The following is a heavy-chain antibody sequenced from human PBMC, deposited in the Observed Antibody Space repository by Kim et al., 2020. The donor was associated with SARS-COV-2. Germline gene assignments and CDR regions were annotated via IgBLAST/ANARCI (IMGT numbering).Heavy chain of an antibody. V-gene: IGHV3-33*01. J-gene: IGHJ4*02. Sequence: VGSLRLSCAASGFTFSSYGMHWVRQAPGKGLEWVAVIWYDGSNKYYADSVKGRFTISRDNSKNTLYLQMNSLRAEDTAVYYCARESVNYDSSGYSAGFDYWGQGTLVTVSS. CDR2: IWYDGSNK. CDR1: GFTFSSYG. CDR3: ARESVNYDSSGYSAGFDY. D-gene: IGHD3-22*01.